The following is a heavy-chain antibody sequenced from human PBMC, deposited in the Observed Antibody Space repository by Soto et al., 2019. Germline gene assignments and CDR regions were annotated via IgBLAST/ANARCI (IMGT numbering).Heavy chain of an antibody. J-gene: IGHJ4*02. Sequence: GGSLRLSCAASGFTFDDYGMSWVRQAPGKGLEWVSAISGSGGSTYYADSVKGRFTISRDNSKNTLYLQMNSLRAEDTAVYYCAKLSPPDGPGSDYWGQGTLVTVSS. CDR3: AKLSPPDGPGSDY. D-gene: IGHD3-16*02. CDR2: ISGSGGST. CDR1: GFTFDDYG. V-gene: IGHV3-23*01.